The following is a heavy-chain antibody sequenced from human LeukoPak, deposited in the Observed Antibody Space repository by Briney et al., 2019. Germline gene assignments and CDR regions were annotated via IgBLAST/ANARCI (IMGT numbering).Heavy chain of an antibody. D-gene: IGHD6-13*01. CDR1: GYTFTGYY. V-gene: IGHV1-2*06. CDR2: INPNSGGT. Sequence: ASVKVSCKASGYTFTGYYMHWVRQAPGQGLEWMGRINPNSGGTNYAQKFQDRATMTRDTSISTAYMELSRLRSDDTAVYYCARVGGIAAAGTNEGRNYWGQGTLVTVSS. CDR3: ARVGGIAAAGTNEGRNY. J-gene: IGHJ4*02.